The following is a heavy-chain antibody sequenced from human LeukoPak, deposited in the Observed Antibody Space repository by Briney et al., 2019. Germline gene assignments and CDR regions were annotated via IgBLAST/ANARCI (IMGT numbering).Heavy chain of an antibody. D-gene: IGHD5-12*01. Sequence: ASVTDSCKVSGYTLTELSMHWVRQAPGKGLEWMGGFDPEDGETIYAQKFQGRVTMTEDTSTDTAYMELSSLRSEDTAVYYCATSLPPIVATNPTGYWGQGSVHTVSS. CDR1: GYTLTELS. V-gene: IGHV1-24*01. J-gene: IGHJ4*02. CDR2: FDPEDGET. CDR3: ATSLPPIVATNPTGY.